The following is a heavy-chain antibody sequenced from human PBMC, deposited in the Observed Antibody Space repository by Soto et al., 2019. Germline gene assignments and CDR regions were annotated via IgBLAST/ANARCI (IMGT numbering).Heavy chain of an antibody. CDR2: ISYSGST. Sequence: SETLSLTCTVSGGSISSYYWSWIRQPPGKGLEWIGYISYSGSTNYNPSLKSRVTISLDTSKNQFSLKLSSVTAADTAVYYCARRGSSSWYGYWGQGTLVTVSS. J-gene: IGHJ4*02. V-gene: IGHV4-59*12. CDR3: ARRGSSSWYGY. D-gene: IGHD6-13*01. CDR1: GGSISSYY.